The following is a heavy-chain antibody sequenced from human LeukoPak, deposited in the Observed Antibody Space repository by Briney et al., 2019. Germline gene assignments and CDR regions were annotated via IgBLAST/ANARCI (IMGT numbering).Heavy chain of an antibody. CDR2: INPSGGST. CDR1: GCTFTSYY. Sequence: ASVKVSCKASGCTFTSYYMHWVRQAPGQGLEWMGMINPSGGSTSYAQQFQGRVTMTRDTSTSTVYMELSSLRSEDTAVYYCARGNPGVIDYWGQGTLVTVSS. CDR3: ARGNPGVIDY. J-gene: IGHJ4*02. V-gene: IGHV1-46*01. D-gene: IGHD3-10*01.